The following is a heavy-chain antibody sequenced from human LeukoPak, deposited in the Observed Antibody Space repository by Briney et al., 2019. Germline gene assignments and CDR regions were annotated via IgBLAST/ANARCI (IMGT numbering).Heavy chain of an antibody. J-gene: IGHJ1*01. Sequence: ASVKVSCEASGYTFTSYGISWVRQAPGQGLEWMGWISAYNGNTNYAQKLQGRVTMTTDTSTSTAYMELRSLRSDDTAVYYCARDIVVRGTVSSGGYFQHWGQGTLVTVSS. CDR3: ARDIVVRGTVSSGGYFQH. CDR1: GYTFTSYG. V-gene: IGHV1-18*01. CDR2: ISAYNGNT. D-gene: IGHD3-10*01.